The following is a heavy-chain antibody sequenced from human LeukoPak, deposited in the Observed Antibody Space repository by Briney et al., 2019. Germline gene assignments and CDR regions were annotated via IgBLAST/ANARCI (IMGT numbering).Heavy chain of an antibody. CDR1: GFSFSSYA. Sequence: GGSLRLSCVTSGFSFSSYAMAWVRQAPGKGLEWLSPISAAGGVTYYADSVRGRFNVSRDNSKKTLYLEMNSLRAADTAVYYCAKGVRDFYDSSGFLFDYWGQGTLLTVSS. D-gene: IGHD3-22*01. V-gene: IGHV3-23*01. CDR3: AKGVRDFYDSSGFLFDY. CDR2: ISAAGGVT. J-gene: IGHJ4*02.